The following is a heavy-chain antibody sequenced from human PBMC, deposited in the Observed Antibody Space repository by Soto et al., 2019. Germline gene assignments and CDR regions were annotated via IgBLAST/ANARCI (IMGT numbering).Heavy chain of an antibody. Sequence: SETLSLTCAVSGGSISSSNWWSWVRQPPGKGLEWIGEIYHSGSTNYNPSLKSRLTISVDKSKNQFSLKLSSVTAADTAVYYCARKYSNSWYYFDYWGQGTLVTVSS. D-gene: IGHD6-13*01. V-gene: IGHV4-4*02. CDR1: GGSISSSNW. J-gene: IGHJ4*02. CDR3: ARKYSNSWYYFDY. CDR2: IYHSGST.